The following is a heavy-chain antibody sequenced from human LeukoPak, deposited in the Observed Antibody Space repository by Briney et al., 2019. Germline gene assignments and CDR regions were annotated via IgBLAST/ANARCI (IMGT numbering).Heavy chain of an antibody. CDR2: IYTSGGT. D-gene: IGHD6-25*01. V-gene: IGHV4-4*09. CDR3: ARGLQRLPAGGY. CDR1: GDSISSYY. J-gene: IGHJ4*02. Sequence: PSETLSLTCTVSGDSISSYYWSWIRQPPGKGLEWIGYIYTSGGTNCIPSLKGRVTISIDTSKNQFSLKLSSVTAADTAVYYCARGLQRLPAGGYWGQGSLVTVSS.